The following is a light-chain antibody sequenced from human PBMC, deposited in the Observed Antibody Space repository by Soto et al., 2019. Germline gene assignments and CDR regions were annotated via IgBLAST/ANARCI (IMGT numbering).Light chain of an antibody. CDR1: QSVSSSY. CDR2: NAS. J-gene: IGKJ3*01. Sequence: EIVLTQSPGTLSLSPGERATLSCRASQSVSSSYLAWYQQKPGQAPRLLIYNASSRATGIPDRFSGSGSGTYFTLTISRLDPEAFAVYYCQQYDSSPPTFGPGTKVDIK. V-gene: IGKV3-20*01. CDR3: QQYDSSPPT.